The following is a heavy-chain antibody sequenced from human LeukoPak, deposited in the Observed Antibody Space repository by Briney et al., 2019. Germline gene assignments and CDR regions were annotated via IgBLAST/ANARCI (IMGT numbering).Heavy chain of an antibody. V-gene: IGHV3-48*03. CDR1: GFTFSSYE. CDR3: ARGRLQYFY. D-gene: IGHD4-11*01. CDR2: ISSSGSTI. Sequence: GGSLRLSYAASGFTFSSYEMNWVRQAPGKGLEWVSYISSSGSTIYYADSVKGRFTISRDNAKNSLYLQMNSLRAEDTAVYYCARGRLQYFYWGQGTLVTVSS. J-gene: IGHJ4*02.